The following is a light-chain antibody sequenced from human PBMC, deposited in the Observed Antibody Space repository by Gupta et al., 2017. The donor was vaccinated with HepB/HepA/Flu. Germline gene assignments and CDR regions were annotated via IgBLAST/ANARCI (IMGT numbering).Light chain of an antibody. J-gene: IGKJ4*01. CDR3: QQEDYYPVT. CDR2: KAS. CDR1: QSINNL. V-gene: IGKV1-5*03. Sequence: DIQMTQSHSILSASVGDRVTLTCRASQSINNLLAWYQQKPGKAPKLLIYKASKVQTGVPSRFSGSGSGTEFTLTISSLQPDDFATYYCQQEDYYPVTFGGGTKVEIK.